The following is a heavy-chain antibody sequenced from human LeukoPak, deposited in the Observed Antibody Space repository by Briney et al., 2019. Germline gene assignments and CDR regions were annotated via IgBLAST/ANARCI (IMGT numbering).Heavy chain of an antibody. CDR2: ISWNSGSI. CDR1: GFTFDDYA. CDR3: AKDGNYDILTGYLDY. J-gene: IGHJ4*02. D-gene: IGHD3-9*01. Sequence: PGRSLRLSCAASGFTFDDYAMHWVRQAPGKGLEWVSGISWNSGSIGYADSVKGRFTISRDNAQNSLYLQMNSLRAEDTALYYCAKDGNYDILTGYLDYWGQGTLVTVSS. V-gene: IGHV3-9*01.